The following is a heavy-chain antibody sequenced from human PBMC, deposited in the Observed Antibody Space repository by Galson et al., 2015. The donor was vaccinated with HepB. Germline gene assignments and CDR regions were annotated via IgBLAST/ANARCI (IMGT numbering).Heavy chain of an antibody. D-gene: IGHD3-22*01. CDR1: GGTFSSYA. CDR3: ARDISRSGYYSEAFDI. V-gene: IGHV1-69*06. Sequence: SVKVSCKASGGTFSSYAISWVRQAPGQGLEWMGGIIPIFGTANYAQKFQGRVTITADKSTSTAYMELSSLRSEDTAVYYCARDISRSGYYSEAFDIWGQGTMVTVSS. CDR2: IIPIFGTA. J-gene: IGHJ3*02.